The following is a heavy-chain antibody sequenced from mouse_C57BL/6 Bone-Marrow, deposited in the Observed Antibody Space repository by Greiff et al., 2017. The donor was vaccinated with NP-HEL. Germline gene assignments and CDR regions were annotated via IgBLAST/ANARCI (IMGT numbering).Heavy chain of an antibody. J-gene: IGHJ4*01. CDR3: ASPSHYGRGAMDY. D-gene: IGHD1-2*01. CDR2: IWSGGST. CDR1: GFSLTSYG. Sequence: QVHVKQSGPGLVQPSQSLSITCTVSGFSLTSYGVHWVRQSPGKGLEWLGVIWSGGSTDYNAAFISRLSISKDNSKSQVFFKMNSLQADDTAIYYCASPSHYGRGAMDYWGQGTSVTVSS. V-gene: IGHV2-2*01.